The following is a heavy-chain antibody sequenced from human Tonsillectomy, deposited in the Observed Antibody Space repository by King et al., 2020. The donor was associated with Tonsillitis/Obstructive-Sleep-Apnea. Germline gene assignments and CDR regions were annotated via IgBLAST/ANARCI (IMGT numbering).Heavy chain of an antibody. J-gene: IGHJ6*03. V-gene: IGHV5-10-1*01. Sequence: QLVQSGAEVKKPGESLRISCKGSGYTFTTYWISWVRQMPGKGLEWMGAVDPSDSYSNYSPSFQGHVTIPADKSITTAYLQWSSLKASDTAMYYCARLVYSDYDYNYYYYMDVWGKGTTVTVSS. CDR2: VDPSDSYS. CDR3: ARLVYSDYDYNYYYYMDV. CDR1: GYTFTTYW. D-gene: IGHD5-12*01.